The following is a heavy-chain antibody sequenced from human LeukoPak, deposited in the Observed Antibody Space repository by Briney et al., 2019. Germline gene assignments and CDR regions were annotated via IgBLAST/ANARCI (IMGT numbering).Heavy chain of an antibody. Sequence: GASVKVSCKVSGYTLTELSMHWVRQAPGKGLEWMGGFDPEDGETIYAQKCQGRDTMTEDTSTDTAYMELSSLRSEDTAVYYCASVNGSGSYYNGAFDYWGQGTLVTVSS. CDR3: ASVNGSGSYYNGAFDY. CDR2: FDPEDGET. J-gene: IGHJ4*02. CDR1: GYTLTELS. V-gene: IGHV1-24*01. D-gene: IGHD3-10*01.